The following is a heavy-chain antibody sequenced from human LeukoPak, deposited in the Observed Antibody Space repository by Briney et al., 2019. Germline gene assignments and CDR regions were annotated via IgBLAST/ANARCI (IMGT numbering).Heavy chain of an antibody. Sequence: PGRSLRLSCAASGFTFSSYGMHWVRQAPGKGLEWVAVISYDGSNKYYADSVKGRFTISRDNSKNTLYLQMNSLRAEDTAVYYCAKDPAAYYYGPGSYHDYWGQGTLVTVSS. CDR2: ISYDGSNK. CDR1: GFTFSSYG. V-gene: IGHV3-30*18. J-gene: IGHJ4*02. CDR3: AKDPAAYYYGPGSYHDY. D-gene: IGHD3-10*01.